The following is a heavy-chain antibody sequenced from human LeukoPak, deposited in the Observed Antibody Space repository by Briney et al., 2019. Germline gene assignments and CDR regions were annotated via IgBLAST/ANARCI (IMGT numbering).Heavy chain of an antibody. D-gene: IGHD2-21*02. V-gene: IGHV1-8*03. Sequence: ASVKLSCKASGYTFTSYDITWVRQATGQGLEWMGWMNPNSGNTGYPQKFQGRLTITRNISISTIYMELSSLTSADTAVYYCARGGAVTAFYYYYMDVWGKGTTVTVSS. CDR3: ARGGAVTAFYYYYMDV. CDR1: GYTFTSYD. J-gene: IGHJ6*03. CDR2: MNPNSGNT.